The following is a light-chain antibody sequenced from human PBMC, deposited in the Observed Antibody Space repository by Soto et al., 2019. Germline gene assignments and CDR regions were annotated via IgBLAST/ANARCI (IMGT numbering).Light chain of an antibody. CDR2: GAS. CDR1: QSVSSSY. CDR3: QRYGSSPLIT. V-gene: IGKV3-20*01. J-gene: IGKJ5*01. Sequence: IVLTQSPGTLSLSHGERATLSCRASQSVSSSYLAWYQQKPGQAARLLIYGASSRATGIPDRFSGSGSGTDFTLTISRLEPEDFAVYFCQRYGSSPLITFGQGTRLEIK.